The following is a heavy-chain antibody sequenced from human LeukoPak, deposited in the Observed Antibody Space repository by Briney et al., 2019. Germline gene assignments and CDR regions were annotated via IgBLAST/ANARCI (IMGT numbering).Heavy chain of an antibody. CDR3: ARGRDVVVPAAIQDAFDI. V-gene: IGHV4-4*07. J-gene: IGHJ3*02. CDR2: IYTSGST. Sequence: SETLSLTCTVSGGSISSYYWSWIRQPAGKGLEWIGRIYTSGSTNYNPSLKSRVTISVDTSKNQFSLKLSSVTAADTAVYYCARGRDVVVPAAIQDAFDIWGQGTMVTVSS. D-gene: IGHD2-2*01. CDR1: GGSISSYY.